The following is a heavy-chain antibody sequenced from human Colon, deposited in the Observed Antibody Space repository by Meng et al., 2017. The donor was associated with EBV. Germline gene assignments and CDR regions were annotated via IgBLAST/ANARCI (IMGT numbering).Heavy chain of an antibody. CDR1: GGSVSSGGYY. CDR2: IYYSGST. Sequence: VRLQQSGPGLVKPSQPLSPPGPVSGGSVSSGGYYWTWIRQHPGKGLEWFGHIYYSGSTFYNPSLKRRVIISIDTSKNQFSLNLRSVTAADTAVYYCARVSSGWDYFDYWGQGTLVTVSS. J-gene: IGHJ4*02. CDR3: ARVSSGWDYFDY. D-gene: IGHD6-19*01. V-gene: IGHV4-31*03.